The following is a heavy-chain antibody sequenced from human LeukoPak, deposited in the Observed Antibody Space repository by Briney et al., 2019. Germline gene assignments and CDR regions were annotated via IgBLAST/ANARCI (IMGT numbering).Heavy chain of an antibody. J-gene: IGHJ5*02. CDR3: ARGFGLRTWFDP. CDR1: GGSFSGYY. Sequence: SETLSLTCAVYGGSFSGYYWSWIRQPPGKGLEWIGEINHSGSTNYNPSLKSRVTISVDTSKNQFSLKLSSVTAADTAVYYYARGFGLRTWFDPWGQGTLVTVSS. CDR2: INHSGST. D-gene: IGHD4-17*01. V-gene: IGHV4-34*01.